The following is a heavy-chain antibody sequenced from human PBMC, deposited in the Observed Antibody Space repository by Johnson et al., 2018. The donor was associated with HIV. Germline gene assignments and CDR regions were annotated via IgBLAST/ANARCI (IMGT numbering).Heavy chain of an antibody. CDR2: ISYDGSNK. Sequence: VQLVESGGGVVQPGRSLRLSCAATGSTFSSYAMHWVRQAPGKGLEWVAVISYDGSNKYYADSVKGRFTIARDNSNNTLYLQMNSLRAEDTAVYYCARDNEDIVLVGAFDILGQGTMVTVSS. V-gene: IGHV3-30-3*01. CDR1: GSTFSSYA. CDR3: ARDNEDIVLVGAFDI. J-gene: IGHJ3*02. D-gene: IGHD2-8*02.